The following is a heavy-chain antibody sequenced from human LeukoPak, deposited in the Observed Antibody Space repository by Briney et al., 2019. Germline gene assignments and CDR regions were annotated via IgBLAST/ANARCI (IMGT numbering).Heavy chain of an antibody. CDR1: GFSFSSYE. D-gene: IGHD3-10*01. Sequence: GGSLRLSCAASGFSFSSYEMNWVRQAPGKGLEWVSSISTSSSYINYADSVKGRFTISRDNAKKSLYLQMNSLRAEDTAVYYCARVYQGVSLFDGIDYWGQGTLVTVSS. CDR2: ISTSSSYI. CDR3: ARVYQGVSLFDGIDY. V-gene: IGHV3-21*01. J-gene: IGHJ4*02.